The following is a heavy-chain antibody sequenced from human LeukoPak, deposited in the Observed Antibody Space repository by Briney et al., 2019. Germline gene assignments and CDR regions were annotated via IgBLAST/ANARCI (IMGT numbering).Heavy chain of an antibody. Sequence: SETLSLTCTVSGGSISSYYWSWIRQPPGKGLEWIGYIYDSGSHNYNPSLKSRVTISVDTSKNQFSLKLSSVTAADTAVYYCARVNDDFWSGSMDVWGKGTTVTVSS. CDR3: ARVNDDFWSGSMDV. CDR2: IYDSGSH. V-gene: IGHV4-59*01. D-gene: IGHD3-3*01. CDR1: GGSISSYY. J-gene: IGHJ6*03.